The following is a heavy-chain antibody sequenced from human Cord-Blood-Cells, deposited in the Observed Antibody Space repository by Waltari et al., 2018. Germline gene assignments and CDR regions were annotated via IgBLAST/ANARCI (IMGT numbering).Heavy chain of an antibody. Sequence: QVQLQESGPGLVKPSETLSLTCTVSGGSISSYYWSWIRQPPGKGLEWIGYIYYSGSTNYNPSLKSRVTISVDTSKNQFSLKLSSVTAADTAVYYCARDGDYFDYWGQGTLVTVSS. CDR1: GGSISSYY. CDR3: ARDGDYFDY. V-gene: IGHV4-59*01. J-gene: IGHJ4*02. CDR2: IYYSGST. D-gene: IGHD4-17*01.